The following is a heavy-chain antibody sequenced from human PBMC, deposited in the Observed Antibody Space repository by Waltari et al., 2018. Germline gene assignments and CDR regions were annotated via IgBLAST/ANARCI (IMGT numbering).Heavy chain of an antibody. V-gene: IGHV3-23*01. J-gene: IGHJ4*02. CDR2: FIGSGGST. CDR3: AKDLEMFRDIVVVVAFDY. D-gene: IGHD2-15*01. Sequence: EVQLLESGGGLVPPGGSLRLSCAASGFTFSSYAMRWVRQAAAKGLEWVSAFIGSGGSTYYADSVKGRFTISRDNSKNTLYLQMNSLRAEDTAVYYCAKDLEMFRDIVVVVAFDYWGQGTLVTVSS. CDR1: GFTFSSYA.